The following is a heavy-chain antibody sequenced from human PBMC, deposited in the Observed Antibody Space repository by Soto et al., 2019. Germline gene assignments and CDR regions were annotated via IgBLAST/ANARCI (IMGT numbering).Heavy chain of an antibody. Sequence: QVHLVQCGAEVKKPGASVKVSCKGSGYAFTTRGITWVRQAPGQGLEWMGWISAHNGNTNYAQKLQGRVTVTRDTSTITAYMELRSLRSDDTAVYYCARGRYGDYWGQGALVTVSS. CDR3: ARGRYGDY. CDR1: GYAFTTRG. CDR2: ISAHNGNT. D-gene: IGHD1-1*01. V-gene: IGHV1-18*01. J-gene: IGHJ4*02.